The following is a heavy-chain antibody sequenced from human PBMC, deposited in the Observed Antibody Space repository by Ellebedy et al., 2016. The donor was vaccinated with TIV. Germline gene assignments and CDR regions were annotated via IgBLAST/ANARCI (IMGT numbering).Heavy chain of an antibody. D-gene: IGHD6-19*01. V-gene: IGHV3-7*01. CDR3: AGGSGWLCDQ. CDR2: IKQDGSEK. CDR1: GFTFTNYW. J-gene: IGHJ4*02. Sequence: GGSLRLSCAASGFTFTNYWMSWVRQAPGKGLEWVANIKQDGSEKYYVDSVKGRFTISRDNAKNSLYLQMNSLRAEDTAVYYCAGGSGWLCDQWGQGTLVTVSS.